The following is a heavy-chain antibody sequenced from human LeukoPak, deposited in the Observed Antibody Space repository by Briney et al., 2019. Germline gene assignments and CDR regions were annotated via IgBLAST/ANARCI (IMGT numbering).Heavy chain of an antibody. CDR3: ARGQFYCSSTSCYGANWFDP. CDR1: GYTFTSYY. J-gene: IGHJ5*02. V-gene: IGHV1-8*03. CDR2: MNPNSGNT. Sequence: ASVKVSCKASGYTFTSYYMHWVRQAPGQGLEWMGWMNPNSGNTGYAQKFQGRVTITRNTSISTAYMELSSLRSEDTAVYYCARGQFYCSSTSCYGANWFDPWGQGTLVTVSS. D-gene: IGHD2-2*01.